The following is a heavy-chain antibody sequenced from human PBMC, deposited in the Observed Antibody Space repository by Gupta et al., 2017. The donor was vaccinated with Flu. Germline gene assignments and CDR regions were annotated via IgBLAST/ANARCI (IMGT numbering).Heavy chain of an antibody. Sequence: GPIRSSSHYGGGIRHPPGKGLEWIGTIYYSGSTDDNPPLKSRVTISVDTSKNQFSVRMRYVTAADTAVYDCARHNMGATDYWGQGTLVTVYS. V-gene: IGHV4-39*01. CDR3: ARHNMGATDY. D-gene: IGHD3-16*01. CDR1: GPIRSSSHY. CDR2: IYYSGST. J-gene: IGHJ4*02.